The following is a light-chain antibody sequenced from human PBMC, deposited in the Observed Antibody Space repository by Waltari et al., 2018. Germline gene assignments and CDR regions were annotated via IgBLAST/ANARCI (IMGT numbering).Light chain of an antibody. CDR2: AAS. CDR1: QGISNS. Sequence: DIQMTQSPSSLSASAGDRATITCRASQGISNSLAWYQQKAGKAPKLLLYAASRLESGVPSRFSGSGSGTDYTLTISSLQPEDFATYYCQQYYSIPPTFGQGTKVEIK. V-gene: IGKV1-NL1*01. CDR3: QQYYSIPPT. J-gene: IGKJ1*01.